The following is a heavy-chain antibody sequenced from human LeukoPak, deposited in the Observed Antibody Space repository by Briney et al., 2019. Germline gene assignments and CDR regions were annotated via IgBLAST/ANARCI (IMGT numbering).Heavy chain of an antibody. D-gene: IGHD5-18*01. J-gene: IGHJ6*03. CDR2: ISAYNGNT. V-gene: IGHV1-18*01. CDR3: ARLSGYGYYYYYYMDV. CDR1: GYTFTSYG. Sequence: ASVKVSCKASGYTFTSYGISWVRQAPGQGLEWMGWISAYNGNTNYAQKLQGRVTMTTDTSTSTAYMELRSLRSDDTAVYYCARLSGYGYYYYYYMDVWGKGTTVTVSS.